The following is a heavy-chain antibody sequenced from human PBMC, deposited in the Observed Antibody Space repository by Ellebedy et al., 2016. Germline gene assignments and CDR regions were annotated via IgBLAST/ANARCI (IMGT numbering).Heavy chain of an antibody. CDR3: ARAATVTTRFVGY. D-gene: IGHD4-17*01. Sequence: ASVKVSXKASGYTFTGYYMHWVRQAPGQGLEWMGWINPNSGGTNYAQKFQGRVTMTRDTSISTAYMELSRLRSDDTAVYYCARAATVTTRFVGYWGQGTLVTVSS. CDR1: GYTFTGYY. V-gene: IGHV1-2*02. J-gene: IGHJ4*02. CDR2: INPNSGGT.